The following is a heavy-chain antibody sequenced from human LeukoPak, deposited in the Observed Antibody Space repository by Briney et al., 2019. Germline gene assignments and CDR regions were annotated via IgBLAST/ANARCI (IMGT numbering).Heavy chain of an antibody. Sequence: SETLSLTCTVSAVSISSGNFYWSWIRQSAGKGLEWIGHVYSTGNTKYNPSLKSRVTISADTSKNQISLRLRSVIAADTAMFYCARDGDAVSAAIAGAFDLWGRGTMVTVSS. CDR2: VYSTGNT. D-gene: IGHD2-2*01. V-gene: IGHV4-61*09. CDR3: ARDGDAVSAAIAGAFDL. CDR1: AVSISSGNFY. J-gene: IGHJ3*01.